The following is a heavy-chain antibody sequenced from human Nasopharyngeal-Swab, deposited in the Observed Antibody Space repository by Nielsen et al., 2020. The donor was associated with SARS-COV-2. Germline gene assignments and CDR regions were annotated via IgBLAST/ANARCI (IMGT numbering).Heavy chain of an antibody. CDR1: GFTFSSYS. CDR2: ISSSSSYI. V-gene: IGHV3-21*01. CDR3: ARVDADYDFWSGSKSGLFDY. J-gene: IGHJ4*02. D-gene: IGHD3-3*01. Sequence: GESLKISCAASGFTFSSYSMNWVRQAPGKGLEWVSSISSSSSYIYYADSVKGRFTISRDNAKNSLYLQMNSLRAEDTAVYYCARVDADYDFWSGSKSGLFDYWGQGTLVTRLL.